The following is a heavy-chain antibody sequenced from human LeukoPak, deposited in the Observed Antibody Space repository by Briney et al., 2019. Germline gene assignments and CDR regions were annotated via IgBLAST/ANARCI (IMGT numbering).Heavy chain of an antibody. V-gene: IGHV1-69*06. CDR3: ARTVDSSGWYGYFDL. J-gene: IGHJ2*01. CDR1: GGTFSSYA. Sequence: ASVKVSCKASGGTFSSYAISWVRQAPGQGLEWMGGIIPIFGTANYAQKFRGRVTITADKSTSTAYMELSSLRSEDTAVYYCARTVDSSGWYGYFDLWGRGTLVTVSS. CDR2: IIPIFGTA. D-gene: IGHD6-19*01.